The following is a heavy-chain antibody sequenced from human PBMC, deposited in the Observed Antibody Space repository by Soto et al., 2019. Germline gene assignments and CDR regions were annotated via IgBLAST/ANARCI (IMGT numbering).Heavy chain of an antibody. D-gene: IGHD2-2*02. V-gene: IGHV4-30-4*01. CDR1: GGSISSGDYY. CDR2: IYYSGRT. Sequence: QVQLQESGPGLVKPSQTLSLTCTVSGGSISSGDYYWSWIRQPPGKGLEWIGYIYYSGRTYYNPSLKSRVTISVDTSKNQFSLKLSSVTAADTAVYYCAREGRYCSSTSCYKNYYYYGMDVWGQGTTVTVSS. CDR3: AREGRYCSSTSCYKNYYYYGMDV. J-gene: IGHJ6*02.